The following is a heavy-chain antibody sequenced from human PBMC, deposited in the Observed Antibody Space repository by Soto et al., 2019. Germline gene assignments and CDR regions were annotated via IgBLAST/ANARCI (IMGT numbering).Heavy chain of an antibody. Sequence: SETLSLTCTVSGGSISRGGYYWSWIRQHPGKGLEWIGYIYYSGSTYYNPSLKSRVTISVDTSKNQFSLNLSSVTAADTAVYYCARNYDSSGSGAYYYYGMDVWGQGTTVT. V-gene: IGHV4-31*03. J-gene: IGHJ6*02. D-gene: IGHD3-22*01. CDR3: ARNYDSSGSGAYYYYGMDV. CDR2: IYYSGST. CDR1: GGSISRGGYY.